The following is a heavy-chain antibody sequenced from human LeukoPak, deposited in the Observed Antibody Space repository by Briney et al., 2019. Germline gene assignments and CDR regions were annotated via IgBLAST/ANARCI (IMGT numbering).Heavy chain of an antibody. CDR2: INPSGGST. Sequence: ASVKVSCKASGYTFTSYYMHWVRQAPGQGLEWMRIINPSGGSTSYAQKFQGRVTMTRDTSTSTVYMELSSLRSEDTAVYYCARDLRTTRQQLVGRKNWFDPWGQGTLVTVSS. D-gene: IGHD6-13*01. J-gene: IGHJ5*02. CDR3: ARDLRTTRQQLVGRKNWFDP. V-gene: IGHV1-46*01. CDR1: GYTFTSYY.